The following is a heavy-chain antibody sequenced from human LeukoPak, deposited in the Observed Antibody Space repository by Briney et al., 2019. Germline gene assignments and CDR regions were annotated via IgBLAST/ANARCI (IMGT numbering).Heavy chain of an antibody. CDR3: ARVVPTVTRGPPRWFDP. CDR2: MNPNSGNT. D-gene: IGHD4-17*01. J-gene: IGHJ5*02. CDR1: GYTFTSYD. Sequence: ASVKVSCKASGYTFTSYDINWVRQATGQGLEWMGWMNPNSGNTGYAQKFQDRVTMTRNTSISTAYMELSSLRSEDTAVYYCARVVPTVTRGPPRWFDPWGQGTLVTVSS. V-gene: IGHV1-8*01.